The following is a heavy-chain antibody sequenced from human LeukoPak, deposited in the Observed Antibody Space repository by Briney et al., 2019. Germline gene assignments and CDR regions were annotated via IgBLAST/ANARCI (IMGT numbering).Heavy chain of an antibody. CDR3: ARGSGVQVWSSLDY. J-gene: IGHJ4*02. V-gene: IGHV3-21*01. D-gene: IGHD3-10*01. CDR2: ISSSGSYI. Sequence: GGSLRLACAASGFTFSSYSVNWVRQAPGKGLAWVSSISSSGSYIYYADSVKGRFTFSRDNAKNSLYLQMNRLGAENAAVYYCARGSGVQVWSSLDYWGQGTLVTVSS. CDR1: GFTFSSYS.